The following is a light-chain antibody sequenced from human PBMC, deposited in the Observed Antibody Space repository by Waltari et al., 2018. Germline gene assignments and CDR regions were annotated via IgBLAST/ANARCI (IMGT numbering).Light chain of an antibody. J-gene: IGKJ1*01. CDR2: GAS. V-gene: IGKV3-20*01. Sequence: EIALTQSPGTLSLSPGERAPFSCRASQSVGGILAWYQQKPGQAPRLLMYGASIRATGTPERFSGTGSGTDFSLTISRLQPEDFAVYYCQHYVRLPATFGQGTKVEIK. CDR3: QHYVRLPAT. CDR1: QSVGGI.